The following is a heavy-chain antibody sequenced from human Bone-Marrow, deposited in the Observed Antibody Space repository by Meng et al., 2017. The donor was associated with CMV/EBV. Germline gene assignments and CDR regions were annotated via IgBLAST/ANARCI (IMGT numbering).Heavy chain of an antibody. V-gene: IGHV3-21*01. J-gene: IGHJ4*02. CDR2: ISSSSSYI. Sequence: AETLSLTCAASGFTFSSYSMNWVRQAPGKGLEWVSSISSSSSYIYYADSVKGRFTIPRDNAKNSLYLQMNSLRAEDTAVYYCARVDCSSTSCYTFYYWGQGPRVTVSS. CDR3: ARVDCSSTSCYTFYY. CDR1: GFTFSSYS. D-gene: IGHD2-2*02.